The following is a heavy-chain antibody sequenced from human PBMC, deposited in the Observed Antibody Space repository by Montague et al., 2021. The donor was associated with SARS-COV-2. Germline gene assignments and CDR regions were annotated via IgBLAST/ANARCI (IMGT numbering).Heavy chain of an antibody. CDR1: GGSISSYY. CDR2: IYTSGST. J-gene: IGHJ3*02. D-gene: IGHD3-22*01. V-gene: IGHV4-4*07. Sequence: SETLSLTCTVSGGSISSYYWNWIRQSAGKGLEWIGRIYTSGSTNYDPSLKSRVTMSVDTSKNQFSLKLSSVTAADTAVYYCARGALFYDRSGSYSDAFDIWGQGTMVTVSS. CDR3: ARGALFYDRSGSYSDAFDI.